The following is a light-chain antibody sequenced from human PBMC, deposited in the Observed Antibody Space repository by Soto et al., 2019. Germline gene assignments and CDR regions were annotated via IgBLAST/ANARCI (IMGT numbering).Light chain of an antibody. Sequence: EIVLAQSPATLSLSPGERATLSCRASQSVGSYLAWYQHKPGQAPRLLIYGASNRATDIPGRFSGGASGTDFTITVSSQESGASAVYYCQQRDKWPRTFGQGTKLEIK. CDR1: QSVGSY. J-gene: IGKJ2*01. V-gene: IGKV3-11*01. CDR3: QQRDKWPRT. CDR2: GAS.